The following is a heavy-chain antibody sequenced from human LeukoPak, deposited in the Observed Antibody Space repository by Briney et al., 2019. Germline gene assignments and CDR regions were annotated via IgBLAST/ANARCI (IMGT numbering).Heavy chain of an antibody. CDR3: ARQPPNVIAAALFLDY. V-gene: IGHV5-10-1*01. CDR1: GYSFTSYW. Sequence: GESLRISCKGSGYSFTSYWISWVRQMPGKGLEWMGRIDPSDSYTNYSPSFQGHVTISADKSISTAYLQWSSLKASDTAMYYCARQPPNVIAAALFLDYWGQGTLVTVSS. CDR2: IDPSDSYT. D-gene: IGHD6-13*01. J-gene: IGHJ4*02.